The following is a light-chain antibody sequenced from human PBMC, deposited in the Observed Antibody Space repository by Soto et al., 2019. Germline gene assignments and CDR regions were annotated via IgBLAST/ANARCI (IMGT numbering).Light chain of an antibody. CDR1: PTISNY. Sequence: DIPMTQSPSSLSTSVGDRINSTCRASPTISNYLNWYQQKPGKAPKLLVTAASRLQSGVRSRFIGSGSWTEFTLTISSLQPEDFATDYCHQRHGIPYMFGQGTKVEI. V-gene: IGKV1-39*01. J-gene: IGKJ2*01. CDR2: AAS. CDR3: HQRHGIPYM.